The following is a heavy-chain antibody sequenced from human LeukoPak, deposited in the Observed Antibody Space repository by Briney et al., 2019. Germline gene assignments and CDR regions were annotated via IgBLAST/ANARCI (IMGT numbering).Heavy chain of an antibody. CDR2: INHSGST. CDR3: ARGTTVTPHYYYYYYMDA. CDR1: GGSFSGYY. J-gene: IGHJ6*03. D-gene: IGHD4-17*01. Sequence: SETLSLTCAVYGGSFSGYYWSWIRQPPGKGLEWIGEINHSGSTNYNPSLKSRVTISVDTSKNQFSLKLSSVTAADTAVYYCARGTTVTPHYYYYYYMDAWGKGTTVTVSS. V-gene: IGHV4-34*01.